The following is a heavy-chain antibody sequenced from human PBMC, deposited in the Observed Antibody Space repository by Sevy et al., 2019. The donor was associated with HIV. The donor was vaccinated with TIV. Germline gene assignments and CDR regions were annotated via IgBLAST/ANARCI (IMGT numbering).Heavy chain of an antibody. D-gene: IGHD4-17*01. CDR2: IRNDGSTK. CDR1: GFTFKSYA. V-gene: IGHV3-30*02. J-gene: IGHJ6*02. Sequence: GGSPRLSCIVSGFTFKSYAMHWVRQAPGKGLEWVTFIRNDGSTKYYTDSVRGRFTISRDNSKNTLYLQMNSLRGEDTAVYYCAKGPHPAVTTSYGFDVWGQGTTVTVSS. CDR3: AKGPHPAVTTSYGFDV.